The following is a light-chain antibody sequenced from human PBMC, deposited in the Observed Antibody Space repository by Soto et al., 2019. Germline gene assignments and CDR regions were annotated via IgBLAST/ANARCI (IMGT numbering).Light chain of an antibody. V-gene: IGKV1-17*01. Sequence: DIQMPQSPSSLSASVGDSVTITCRASQGISNYLAWYQQKPGQAPKRLIYAASTLQSGVPSRFSGSGSGTEFSLTTDTLEPEDFATYFCLQHKSYQWTFGQGTKVDI. CDR2: AAS. CDR1: QGISNY. CDR3: LQHKSYQWT. J-gene: IGKJ1*01.